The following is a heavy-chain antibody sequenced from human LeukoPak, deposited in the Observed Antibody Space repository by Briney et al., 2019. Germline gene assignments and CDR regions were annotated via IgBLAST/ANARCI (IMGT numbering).Heavy chain of an antibody. Sequence: ASVKVPCKASGGTFSSYAISWVRQAPGQGLEWMGGIIPIFGTANYAQKFQGRVTITADESTSTAYTELSSLRSEDTAVYYCARDPVPSPGYSYGQFDPWGQGTLVTVSS. D-gene: IGHD5-18*01. J-gene: IGHJ5*02. CDR2: IIPIFGTA. CDR3: ARDPVPSPGYSYGQFDP. V-gene: IGHV1-69*13. CDR1: GGTFSSYA.